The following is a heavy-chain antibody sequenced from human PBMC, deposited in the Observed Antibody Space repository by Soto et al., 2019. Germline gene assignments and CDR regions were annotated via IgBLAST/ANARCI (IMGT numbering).Heavy chain of an antibody. D-gene: IGHD6-19*01. V-gene: IGHV4-39*01. CDR2: IYYSGST. J-gene: IGHJ4*02. CDR3: ARQLLRFEQWLEPETIDY. CDR1: GGSISSSSYY. Sequence: PSETLSLTCTVSGGSISSSSYYWGWIRQPPGKGLEWIGSIYYSGSTYYNPSLKSRVTISVDTSKNQFSLKLSSVAAADTAVYYCARQLLRFEQWLEPETIDYWGQGTLVTVSS.